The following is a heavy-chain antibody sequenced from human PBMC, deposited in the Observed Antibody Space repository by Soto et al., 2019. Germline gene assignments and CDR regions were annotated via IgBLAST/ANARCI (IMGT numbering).Heavy chain of an antibody. J-gene: IGHJ3*02. CDR1: GGSFSGYY. CDR3: ASFRRFMITAVRAFDI. D-gene: IGHD3-16*01. V-gene: IGHV4-34*01. CDR2: INHSGST. Sequence: QVQLQQWGAGLLKPSETLSLTCAVYGGSFSGYYWSWIRQPPGKGLEWIGEINHSGSTNYNPSLKSRVTISVDTPKSQFSLKLSSVTAADTAVYYCASFRRFMITAVRAFDIWGQGTMVTVSS.